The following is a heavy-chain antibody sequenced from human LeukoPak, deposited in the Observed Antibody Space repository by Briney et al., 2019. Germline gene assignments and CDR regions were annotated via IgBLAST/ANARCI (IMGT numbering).Heavy chain of an antibody. V-gene: IGHV4-59*01. Sequence: SETLSLTCTVSSGSISTYYWCWIRQPPGKGLEWIGYVYDSGSTNSNPSLRSRVTMSIDTSKNQLSLKLSSVTAADTALYYCAREVVTGDLDYFDYWGQGTLVTVSS. CDR3: AREVVTGDLDYFDY. CDR2: VYDSGST. J-gene: IGHJ4*02. CDR1: SGSISTYY. D-gene: IGHD7-27*01.